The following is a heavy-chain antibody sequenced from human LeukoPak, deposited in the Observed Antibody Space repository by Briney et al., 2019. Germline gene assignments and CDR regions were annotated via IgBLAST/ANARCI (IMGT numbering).Heavy chain of an antibody. CDR2: IYHSGST. D-gene: IGHD3-10*01. CDR3: ARVRSYYGSGSYYFD. V-gene: IGHV4-38-2*02. CDR1: GYSISSGYY. J-gene: IGHJ4*02. Sequence: SETLSLTCTVSGYSISSGYYWGWIRQPPGKGLEWIGSIYHSGSTYYNPSLKSRVTISVDTSKNQFSLKLSSVTAADTAVYYCARVRSYYGSGSYYFDWGQGTLVTVSS.